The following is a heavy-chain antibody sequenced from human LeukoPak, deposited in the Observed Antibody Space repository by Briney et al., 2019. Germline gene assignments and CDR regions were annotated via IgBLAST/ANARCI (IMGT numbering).Heavy chain of an antibody. V-gene: IGHV1-18*01. CDR3: ARYGYSSSWYWFDP. CDR1: GYTFTSYG. D-gene: IGHD6-13*01. CDR2: ISAYNGNT. J-gene: IGHJ5*02. Sequence: ASVKVSCKASGYTFTSYGISWVRQAPGQGLGWMGWISAYNGNTNYAQKLQGRVTMTTDTSTSTAYMELRSLRSDDTAVYYCARYGYSSSWYWFDPWGQGTLVTVSS.